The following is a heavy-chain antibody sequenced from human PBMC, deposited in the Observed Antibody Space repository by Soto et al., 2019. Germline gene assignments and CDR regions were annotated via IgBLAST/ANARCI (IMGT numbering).Heavy chain of an antibody. D-gene: IGHD4-17*01. Sequence: SETLSLTCTVSGGSISSSSYYWGWIRQPPGKGLEWIGSIYYSGSTYYNPSLKSRVTISVDTSKNQFSLKLSSVTAADTAVYYCVTLTRDTYGDYQFDPWGQGTLVTVSS. CDR1: GGSISSSSYY. CDR3: VTLTRDTYGDYQFDP. J-gene: IGHJ5*02. V-gene: IGHV4-39*01. CDR2: IYYSGST.